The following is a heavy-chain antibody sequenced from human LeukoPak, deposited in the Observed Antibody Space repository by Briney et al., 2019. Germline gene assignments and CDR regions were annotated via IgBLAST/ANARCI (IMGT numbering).Heavy chain of an antibody. V-gene: IGHV1-2*02. D-gene: IGHD3-10*01. Sequence: ASVKVSCKAFGYTFTDYYMHWVRQAPGQGLEWMGYINPNSGGTDTNYARKFQGRVTMTTDSSISTAYMELSRLRSDDTAVYYCARRGDYMDVWGKGTTVTVAS. CDR1: GYTFTDYY. CDR2: INPNSGGTDT. CDR3: ARRGDYMDV. J-gene: IGHJ6*03.